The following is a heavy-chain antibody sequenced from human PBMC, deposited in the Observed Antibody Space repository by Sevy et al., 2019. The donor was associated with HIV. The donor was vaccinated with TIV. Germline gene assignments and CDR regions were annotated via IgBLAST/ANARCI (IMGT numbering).Heavy chain of an antibody. Sequence: GGSVRLSCAASGFRFSSYGMNWVRQAPGKGLEWVAFLPYDGSKEDYAASVKGRFTISRDNSKNTLYLQMNSLRVDDTAVYYCTKDMVTFGGIIANSPGGFDIWGQGTMVTVSS. V-gene: IGHV3-30*02. CDR2: LPYDGSKE. D-gene: IGHD3-16*02. CDR3: TKDMVTFGGIIANSPGGFDI. J-gene: IGHJ3*02. CDR1: GFRFSSYG.